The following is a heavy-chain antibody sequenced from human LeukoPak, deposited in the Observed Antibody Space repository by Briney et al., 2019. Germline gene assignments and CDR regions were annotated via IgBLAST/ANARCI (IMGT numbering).Heavy chain of an antibody. CDR2: MNPNSGNT. V-gene: IGHV1-8*03. CDR3: ARGSGYCSSTSCYLLHYYYYYYMDV. Sequence: ASVKVSCKASGYTFTSYDINWVRQATGQGLEWMGWMNPNSGNTGYAQKFQGRVTITRNTSISTAYMELSSLRSEDTAVYYCARGSGYCSSTSCYLLHYYYYYYMDVWGKGTTVTASS. CDR1: GYTFTSYD. J-gene: IGHJ6*03. D-gene: IGHD2-2*01.